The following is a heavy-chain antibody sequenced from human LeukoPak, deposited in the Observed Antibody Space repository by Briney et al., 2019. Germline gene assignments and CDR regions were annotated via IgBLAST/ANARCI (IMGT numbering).Heavy chain of an antibody. V-gene: IGHV3-21*01. CDR2: ISSSSSYI. CDR3: ARETWGSAAFDI. D-gene: IGHD7-27*01. CDR1: GFTFSSYS. J-gene: IGHJ3*02. Sequence: GGSLRLSCAASGFTFSSYSMNWVRQAPGKGLEWVSSISSSSSYIYYADSVKGRFTISRDNAKNSLCLQMNSLRAEDTAVYYCARETWGSAAFDIWGQGTMVTVSS.